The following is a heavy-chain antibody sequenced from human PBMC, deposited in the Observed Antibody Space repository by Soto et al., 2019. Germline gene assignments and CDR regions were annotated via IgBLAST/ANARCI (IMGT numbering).Heavy chain of an antibody. CDR3: VKDFGYYYDYAFDV. J-gene: IGHJ3*01. CDR2: ISWNSAII. CDR1: RFTFDDYA. Sequence: EVQLEESGGGLVQAGRSMRLSCAASRFTFDDYALPWVRQALGKGLEWVSGISWNSAIISYAFSVKGRFSITRDNAKKYVYLRMDSLRPEDTALYYFVKDFGYYYDYAFDVWGQGTMVTVST. D-gene: IGHD3-22*01. V-gene: IGHV3-9*01.